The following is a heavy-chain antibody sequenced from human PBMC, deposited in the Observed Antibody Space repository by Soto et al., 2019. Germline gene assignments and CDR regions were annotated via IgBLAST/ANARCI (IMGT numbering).Heavy chain of an antibody. CDR3: ARDCSGGSCYSAFDY. CDR2: IIPIFGTA. D-gene: IGHD2-15*01. CDR1: GGTFSSYA. Sequence: QVQLVQSGAEVKKPGSSVKVSCKASGGTFSSYAISWVQQAPGQGLEWMGGIIPIFGTANYAQKFQGRVTITADKSTSTAYMELSSLRSEDTAVYYCARDCSGGSCYSAFDYWGQGTLVTVSS. V-gene: IGHV1-69*06. J-gene: IGHJ4*02.